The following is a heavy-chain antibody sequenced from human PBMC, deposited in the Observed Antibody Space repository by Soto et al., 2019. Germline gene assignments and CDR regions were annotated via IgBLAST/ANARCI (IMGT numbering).Heavy chain of an antibody. CDR2: ISGSGGST. CDR1: GFTFSSYA. CDR3: AKTIAAAGTGWFDP. J-gene: IGHJ5*02. V-gene: IGHV3-23*01. D-gene: IGHD6-13*01. Sequence: GGSLRLSCAASGFTFSSYAMSWVRQAPGKGLEWVSAISGSGGSTYYADSVKGRFTISRDNSKNTLYLQMNSLRAEDTAVYYCAKTIAAAGTGWFDPWGQGTLVTAPQ.